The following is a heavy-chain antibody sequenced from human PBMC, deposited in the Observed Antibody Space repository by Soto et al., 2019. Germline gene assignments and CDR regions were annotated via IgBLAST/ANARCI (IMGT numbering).Heavy chain of an antibody. Sequence: GGSLRLSCAASGFTFSSYAMSWVRQAPGKGLEWVSAISGSGGSTYYADSVKGRFTISRDNSKNTLYLQMNSLRAEDAAVSYCSNANQGQLSHAFDIWGQGTMVTVSS. CDR1: GFTFSSYA. J-gene: IGHJ3*02. CDR3: SNANQGQLSHAFDI. D-gene: IGHD6-6*01. CDR2: ISGSGGST. V-gene: IGHV3-23*01.